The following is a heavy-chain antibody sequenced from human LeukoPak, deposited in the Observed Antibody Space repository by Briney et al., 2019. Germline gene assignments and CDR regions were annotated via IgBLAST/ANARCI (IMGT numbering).Heavy chain of an antibody. CDR3: AKSPSMDCSSTSYYYYYMDV. D-gene: IGHD2-2*01. Sequence: RPGGSLRLSCAASGFTFSSYAMSWVRQAPGKGLEWVSAISGSGGSTYYADSVKGRFTISRDNSKNTLYLQMNSLRAEDTAVYYCAKSPSMDCSSTSYYYYYMDVWGKGTTVTVSS. CDR2: ISGSGGST. J-gene: IGHJ6*03. V-gene: IGHV3-23*01. CDR1: GFTFSSYA.